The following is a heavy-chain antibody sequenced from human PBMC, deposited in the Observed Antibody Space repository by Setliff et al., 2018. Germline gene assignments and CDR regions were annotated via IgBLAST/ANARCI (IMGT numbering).Heavy chain of an antibody. J-gene: IGHJ4*02. CDR1: GDSIRSGTYY. V-gene: IGHV4-61*09. CDR3: ARAGYYGSGTYTL. Sequence: PSETLSLTCTVSGDSIRSGTYYWSWIRQPAERGLEWIGHIYGTGSTSYNPSLKSRVTISVDTSKNQFSLKLSSVTAADTAVYYCARAGYYGSGTYTLWGQGTLVTVSS. CDR2: IYGTGST. D-gene: IGHD3-10*01.